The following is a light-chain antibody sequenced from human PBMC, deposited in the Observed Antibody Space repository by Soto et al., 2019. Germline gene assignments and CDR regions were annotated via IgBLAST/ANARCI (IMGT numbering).Light chain of an antibody. CDR2: GAS. V-gene: IGKV3-20*01. Sequence: EMVLTQSPGTLSLSPGERATLSCRASQSVSSSYLGWDQQKPGQAPRLLIYGASIRATGIQDRFSGSVSGTDFTLTISGLDPEDFAVYYCQQYGSSFSFTFGPGTKVDI. CDR3: QQYGSSFSFT. J-gene: IGKJ3*01. CDR1: QSVSSSY.